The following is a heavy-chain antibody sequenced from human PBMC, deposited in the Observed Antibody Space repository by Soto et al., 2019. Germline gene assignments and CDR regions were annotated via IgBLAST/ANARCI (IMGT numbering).Heavy chain of an antibody. CDR3: VRVPDY. CDR1: GGSFSGYY. V-gene: IGHV4-30-2*01. CDR2: IYHSGST. Sequence: SETLSLTCAVYGGSFSGYYWSWIRQPPGKGLDWIGYIYHSGSTYYNPSLKSRVTISVDRSKNQFSLKLSSVTAADTAVYYCVRVPDYWGQGTLVTVSS. J-gene: IGHJ4*02.